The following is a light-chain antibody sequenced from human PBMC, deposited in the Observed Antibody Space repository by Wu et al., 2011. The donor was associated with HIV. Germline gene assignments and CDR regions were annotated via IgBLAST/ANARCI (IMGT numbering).Light chain of an antibody. Sequence: EIVLTQSPGTLSLSPGERATLSCRASQSVSSSYLAWYQQKPGQAPRLLIYGASSRATGIPDRFSGSGSGTDFTLTISRLEPEDFAVYYCQQYGSSPITFGEGQGGDQT. CDR3: QQYGSSPIT. J-gene: IGKJ4*01. V-gene: IGKV3-20*01. CDR2: GAS. CDR1: QSVSSSY.